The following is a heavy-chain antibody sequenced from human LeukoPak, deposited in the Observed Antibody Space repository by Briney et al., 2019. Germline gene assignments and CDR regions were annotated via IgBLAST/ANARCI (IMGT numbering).Heavy chain of an antibody. CDR3: ARGHDILTGSGLLDY. D-gene: IGHD3-9*01. J-gene: IGHJ4*02. CDR1: GGSISSYY. Sequence: SETLSLTCTVSGGSISSYYWSWIRQPPGKGLEWIGYIYYSGSTNYNPPLKSRVTISVDTSKNQFSLKLSSVTAADTAVYYCARGHDILTGSGLLDYWGQGTLVTVSS. CDR2: IYYSGST. V-gene: IGHV4-59*12.